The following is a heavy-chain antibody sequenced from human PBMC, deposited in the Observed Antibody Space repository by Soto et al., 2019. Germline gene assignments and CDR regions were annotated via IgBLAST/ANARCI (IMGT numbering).Heavy chain of an antibody. V-gene: IGHV1-69*12. CDR3: ARSPGDCISTSCYDDYYSYGMDV. CDR2: IIPIFGTA. D-gene: IGHD2-2*01. J-gene: IGHJ6*02. Sequence: QVQLVQSGAEVKKPGSSVKVSCKASGGTFSSYAISWVRQAPGQGLEWMGGIIPIFGTANYAQKFQGRVTFTADESTSTAYMELSSLRSEDTAVYYCARSPGDCISTSCYDDYYSYGMDVWGQGTTVTVSS. CDR1: GGTFSSYA.